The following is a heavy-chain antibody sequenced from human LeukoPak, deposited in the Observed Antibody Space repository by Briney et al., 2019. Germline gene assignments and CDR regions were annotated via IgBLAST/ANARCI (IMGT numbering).Heavy chain of an antibody. CDR1: GYSFTSYW. Sequence: GESLKISCKGSGYSFTSYWIGWVRQMPGKCLEWMGIIYPGDSDTRYSPSFQGQVTISADKSISTAYLQWSSLKASDTAMYYCARLDSATYYYYGMDVWGQGTTVTVSS. V-gene: IGHV5-51*01. J-gene: IGHJ6*02. CDR3: ARLDSATYYYYGMDV. CDR2: IYPGDSDT. D-gene: IGHD6-13*01.